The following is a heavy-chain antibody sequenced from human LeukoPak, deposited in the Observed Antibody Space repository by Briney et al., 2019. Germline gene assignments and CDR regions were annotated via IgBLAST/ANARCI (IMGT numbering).Heavy chain of an antibody. Sequence: PGGSLRLSCAASGFTFSSYSMNWVRQAPGKGLQWVSSISSSSSYIYYADSVKGRFTISRDNAKNSVYLQMNSLRAEDTAVYYCARGDGVTPPDVFDMWGQGTMVTVSS. J-gene: IGHJ3*02. CDR1: GFTFSSYS. CDR2: ISSSSSYI. CDR3: ARGDGVTPPDVFDM. V-gene: IGHV3-21*01. D-gene: IGHD3-10*01.